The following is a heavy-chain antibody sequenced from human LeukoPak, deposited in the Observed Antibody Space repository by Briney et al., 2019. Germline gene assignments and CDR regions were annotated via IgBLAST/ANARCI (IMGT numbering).Heavy chain of an antibody. CDR3: ARGDTAMVTDFHY. CDR1: GGSFSGYY. Sequence: PSETLSLTCVVCGGSFSGYYWSWLRQPPGKGLEWIGEINHSGSPNYNPSLKSRVTISVDTAKNQFSLKLSSVTAADTAVYYCARGDTAMVTDFHYWGQGTLVTVSS. V-gene: IGHV4-34*01. J-gene: IGHJ4*02. CDR2: INHSGSP. D-gene: IGHD5-18*01.